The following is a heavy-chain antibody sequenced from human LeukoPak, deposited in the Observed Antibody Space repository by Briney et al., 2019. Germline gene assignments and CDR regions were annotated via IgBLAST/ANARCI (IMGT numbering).Heavy chain of an antibody. CDR1: GFTFNSYW. CDR3: ATNAGVIGTRPHQRYYFDY. V-gene: IGHV3-7*01. J-gene: IGHJ4*02. CDR2: INQDGTEK. Sequence: PGGSLRLSCAASGFTFNSYWMSWVRQAPGKGLEWVANINQDGTEKYFVDSVKGRFTISRDNAKNSLYVQMNSLRAEDTAVYYCATNAGVIGTRPHQRYYFDYWGQGALVTVSS. D-gene: IGHD6-6*01.